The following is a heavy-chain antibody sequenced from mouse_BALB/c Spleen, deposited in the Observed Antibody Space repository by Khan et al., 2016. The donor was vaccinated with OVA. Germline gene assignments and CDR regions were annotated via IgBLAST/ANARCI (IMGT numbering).Heavy chain of an antibody. CDR1: GFTFSSFG. CDR2: ISGDSSTI. Sequence: EVQLQESGGGLVQPGGSRKLSCVASGFTFSSFGMHWVRQAPEKGLEWVAYISGDSSTIYYTDTVKGRFTISRDNPKNTLFLQMTSLRSEDIAMYYCARSYFYGYYFDQWGQGTTLTVSS. V-gene: IGHV5-17*02. D-gene: IGHD1-1*01. J-gene: IGHJ2*01. CDR3: ARSYFYGYYFDQ.